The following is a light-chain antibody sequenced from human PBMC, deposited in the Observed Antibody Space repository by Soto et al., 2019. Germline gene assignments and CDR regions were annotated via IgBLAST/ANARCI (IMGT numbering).Light chain of an antibody. V-gene: IGKV3-20*01. CDR3: QQYGSSPPWT. J-gene: IGKJ1*01. CDR1: QSVSSSY. CDR2: GAS. Sequence: IVLSQSPGTLPLSPGERATLSCRAIQSVSSSYLAWYQQKPGQAPRLLIYGASSRATGIPDRFSGSGSGTDFTLTISRLEPEDFAVYYCQQYGSSPPWTFGQGTKVDIK.